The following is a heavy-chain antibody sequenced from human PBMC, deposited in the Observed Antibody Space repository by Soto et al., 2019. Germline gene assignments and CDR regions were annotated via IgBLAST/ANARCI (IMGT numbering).Heavy chain of an antibody. CDR1: GGSFSGYY. CDR2: INHSGST. CDR3: ADGYSYGY. Sequence: QVQLQQWGAGLLKTSETLSLTCAVYGGSFSGYYWSWIRQPPGKGLEWIGEINHSGSTNYNPSLKSRVTISVDTSKNQFSLKLSSVTAADTAVYYCADGYSYGYWGQGTLVTVSS. V-gene: IGHV4-34*01. J-gene: IGHJ4*02. D-gene: IGHD5-18*01.